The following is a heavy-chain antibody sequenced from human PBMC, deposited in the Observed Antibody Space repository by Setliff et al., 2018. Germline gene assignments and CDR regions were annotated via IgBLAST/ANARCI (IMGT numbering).Heavy chain of an antibody. J-gene: IGHJ5*01. CDR1: GGSISSYF. V-gene: IGHV4-4*07. CDR2: IYTSGST. Sequence: PSETLSLTCTISGGSISSYFWTWIRQPAGKGLEWIGRIYTSGSTNYNPSLKSRVTMSIDTSKNQFYLKLTSVTAADTAVYYCVRDLPELTGRSFDPWGQGTQVTVSS. CDR3: VRDLPELTGRSFDP. D-gene: IGHD7-27*01.